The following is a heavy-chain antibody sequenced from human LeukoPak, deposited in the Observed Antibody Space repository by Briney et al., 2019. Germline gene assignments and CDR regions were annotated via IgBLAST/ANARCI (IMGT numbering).Heavy chain of an antibody. Sequence: PSETLSLTCTVSGGSISSHYWSWIRQPPGKGLEWIGNIYYSGSTNYNPSLKSRVTISADTSKNQFSLKLSSVTAADTAVYYCARGPNTAGNYRAFDLWGQGTKVTVSS. CDR3: ARGPNTAGNYRAFDL. J-gene: IGHJ3*01. D-gene: IGHD4-11*01. V-gene: IGHV4-59*11. CDR1: GGSISSHY. CDR2: IYYSGST.